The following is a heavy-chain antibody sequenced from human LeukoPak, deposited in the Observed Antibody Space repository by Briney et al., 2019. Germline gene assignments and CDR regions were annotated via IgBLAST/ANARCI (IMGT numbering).Heavy chain of an antibody. CDR2: ISSSSSYI. J-gene: IGHJ4*02. V-gene: IGHV3-21*01. Sequence: KTGGSLRLSCAASGFTFSSYSMNWVRQAPGKGLEWVSSISSSSSYIYYADSVKGRFTTSRDNAKNSLYLQMNSLRAEDTAVYYCARVYYYDSSGYYYDYWGQGTLVTVSS. CDR3: ARVYYYDSSGYYYDY. D-gene: IGHD3-22*01. CDR1: GFTFSSYS.